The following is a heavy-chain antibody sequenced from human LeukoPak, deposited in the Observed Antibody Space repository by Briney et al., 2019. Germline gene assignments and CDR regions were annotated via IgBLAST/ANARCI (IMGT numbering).Heavy chain of an antibody. CDR2: ISAYNGNT. CDR3: ARIAVAGLSYYYYYYMDV. Sequence: ASVKVSCKASGYTFTNYGISWVRQAPGQGLEWMGWISAYNGNTNYAQKLQGRVTMTTDTSTSTAYMELRSLRSDDTAVYYCARIAVAGLSYYYYYYMDVWGKGTTVTVSS. V-gene: IGHV1-18*01. J-gene: IGHJ6*03. CDR1: GYTFTNYG. D-gene: IGHD6-19*01.